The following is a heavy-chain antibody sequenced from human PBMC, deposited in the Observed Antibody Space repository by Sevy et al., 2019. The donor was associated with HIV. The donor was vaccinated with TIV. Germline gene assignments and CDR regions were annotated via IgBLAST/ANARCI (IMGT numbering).Heavy chain of an antibody. CDR3: ARKRNLGEPSDP. CDR2: ISTYNGNT. CDR1: GYTFTTYG. Sequence: ASVKVSCKPSGYTFTTYGISWVRQAPGQGLEWMGWISTYNGNTNYAQKFQGRVTMTRDTSTRTAYMELRSLRSDDKAVYYCARKRNLGEPSDPWGQGTLVTVSS. D-gene: IGHD3-16*01. V-gene: IGHV1-18*01. J-gene: IGHJ5*02.